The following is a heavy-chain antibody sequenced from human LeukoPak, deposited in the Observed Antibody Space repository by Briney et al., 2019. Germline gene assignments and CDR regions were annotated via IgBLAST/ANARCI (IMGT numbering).Heavy chain of an antibody. CDR3: ARLGCSSTSCYRGVGFFDY. Sequence: GESLKISCKGSGSSFTSYWIGWVRQMPGKGLEWMGIIYPGDSDTRYSPSFQGQVTISADKSISTAYLQWSSLKASDTAMYYCARLGCSSTSCYRGVGFFDYWGQGTLVTVSS. V-gene: IGHV5-51*01. CDR2: IYPGDSDT. J-gene: IGHJ4*02. CDR1: GSSFTSYW. D-gene: IGHD2-2*01.